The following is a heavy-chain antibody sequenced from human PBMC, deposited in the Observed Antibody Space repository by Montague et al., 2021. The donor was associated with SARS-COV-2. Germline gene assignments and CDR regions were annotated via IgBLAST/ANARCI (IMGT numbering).Heavy chain of an antibody. J-gene: IGHJ4*02. CDR2: INQSGRT. V-gene: IGHV4-34*01. CDR3: ARRWSSVWGVTVSAELDY. Sequence: SETLSLTCAVYGGSFSGYHWSWIRQPPEKGLEWIGEINQSGRTNNNPSLKSRVIISVDTSKNQFSLRLSSVTAADTAVYYCARRWSSVWGVTVSAELDYWGQGTLVTVSS. D-gene: IGHD3-10*01. CDR1: GGSFSGYH.